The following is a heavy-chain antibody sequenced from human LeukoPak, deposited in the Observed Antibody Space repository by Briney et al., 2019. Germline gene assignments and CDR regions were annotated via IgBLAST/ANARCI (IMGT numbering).Heavy chain of an antibody. CDR3: AKVASQETYYDILTAHRYYYGMDV. V-gene: IGHV3-30*18. CDR2: ISYDGSNK. D-gene: IGHD3-9*01. Sequence: PGGSLRLSCAASGFTFSSYGMHWVRQAPGKGLEWVAVISYDGSNKYYADSVKGRFTISRDNSKNTLYLQMNSLRAEDTAVYYCAKVASQETYYDILTAHRYYYGMDVWGQGTTVTVSS. CDR1: GFTFSSYG. J-gene: IGHJ6*02.